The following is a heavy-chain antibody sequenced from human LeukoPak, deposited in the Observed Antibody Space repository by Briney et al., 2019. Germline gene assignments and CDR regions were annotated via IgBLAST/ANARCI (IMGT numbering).Heavy chain of an antibody. CDR2: INHSGST. CDR3: ARGLRFLGWFDP. CDR1: GGSFSGYY. J-gene: IGHJ5*02. V-gene: IGHV4-34*01. D-gene: IGHD2-21*01. Sequence: SETLSLTCAFYGGSFSGYYWSWIRQPPGKGLEWIGEINHSGSTNYNPSLKSRVTISVDTSKNQFSLKLSSVTAADTAVYYCARGLRFLGWFDPWGQGTLVTVSS.